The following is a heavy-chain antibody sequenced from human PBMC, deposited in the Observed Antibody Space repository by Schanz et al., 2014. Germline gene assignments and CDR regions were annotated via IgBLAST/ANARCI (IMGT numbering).Heavy chain of an antibody. CDR2: INTGVNT. CDR1: TFTFSSDW. Sequence: EVQLAESGGGLVQPGGSLRLSCAASTFTFSSDWMSWVRQAPGKGLEWVSAINTGVNTYYADSVRGRFTISRDNSKNTVYIQMNSLRAEDTAVYYCARGGPAYYFDDWGQGTLVTVSS. CDR3: ARGGPAYYFDD. V-gene: IGHV3-66*01. J-gene: IGHJ4*02.